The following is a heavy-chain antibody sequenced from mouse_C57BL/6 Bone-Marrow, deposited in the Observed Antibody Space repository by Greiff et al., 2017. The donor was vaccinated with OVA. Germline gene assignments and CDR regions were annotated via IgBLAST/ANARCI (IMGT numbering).Heavy chain of an antibody. V-gene: IGHV5-17*01. CDR2: ISSGSSTI. CDR1: GFTFSDYG. CDR3: ARPGGTGYYYAMDY. D-gene: IGHD4-1*01. Sequence: EVKLQESGGGLVKPGGSLKLSCAASGFTFSDYGMHWVRQAPEKGLEWVAYISSGSSTIYYADTVKGRFTISRDNAKNTLFLQMTSLRSEDTAMYYCARPGGTGYYYAMDYWGQGTSVTVSS. J-gene: IGHJ4*01.